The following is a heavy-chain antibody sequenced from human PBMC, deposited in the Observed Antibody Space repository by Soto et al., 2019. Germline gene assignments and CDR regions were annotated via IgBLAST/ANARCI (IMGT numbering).Heavy chain of an antibody. J-gene: IGHJ4*02. V-gene: IGHV1-69*08. CDR3: AREEYYYGSGAFFDS. CDR1: AGTFSSYT. D-gene: IGHD3-10*01. CDR2: IIPILGIA. Sequence: QVQLVQSGAEVKKPGSSVKVSCKASAGTFSSYTISWVRQAPGQGLEWMGRIIPILGIANYAQKFQGRVTITADKSTSTAYMELSSLRSEDTAVYYCAREEYYYGSGAFFDSWGQGTLVTVSS.